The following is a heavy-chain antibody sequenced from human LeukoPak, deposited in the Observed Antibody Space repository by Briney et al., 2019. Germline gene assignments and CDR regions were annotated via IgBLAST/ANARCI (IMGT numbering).Heavy chain of an antibody. V-gene: IGHV1-2*02. Sequence: ASVKVSCKASGYTFIGYYMHWVRQAPGQGLEWMGWINPNSGGTNYAQKFQGRVTMTRDTSISTAYMELSRLRSDDTAVYYCARELGGSGSYYNGNWFDPWGQGTLVTVSS. J-gene: IGHJ5*02. CDR3: ARELGGSGSYYNGNWFDP. CDR2: INPNSGGT. D-gene: IGHD3-10*01. CDR1: GYTFIGYY.